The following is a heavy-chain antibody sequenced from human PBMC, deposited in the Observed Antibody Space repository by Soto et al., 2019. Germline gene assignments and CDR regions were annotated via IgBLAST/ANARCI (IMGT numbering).Heavy chain of an antibody. D-gene: IGHD2-2*01. J-gene: IGHJ4*02. Sequence: EVQLLDSGGGWVQPGGSLRLSCVASGFVFSDYAMSWVRQAPGKGLEWVSAISAGGSDTYYADSVKGRFTVSRVNSKTTLYVQMNTLRAEDTAIYYCASVPIWCGSSSCYTEGFDSWGQGTLVTVSS. V-gene: IGHV3-23*01. CDR3: ASVPIWCGSSSCYTEGFDS. CDR1: GFVFSDYA. CDR2: ISAGGSDT.